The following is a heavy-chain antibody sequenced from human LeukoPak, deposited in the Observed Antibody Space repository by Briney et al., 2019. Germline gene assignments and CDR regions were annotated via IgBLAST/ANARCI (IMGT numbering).Heavy chain of an antibody. CDR2: VSGSAGRT. CDR1: GFTFSSYA. V-gene: IGHV3-23*01. J-gene: IGHJ6*03. D-gene: IGHD2-8*01. CDR3: AKNRGHCVNGVCHNYYYMDV. Sequence: GGSLRLSCAASGFTFSSYAMAWVRQAPGKGLEWVSTVSGSAGRTDYADSVKGRFTISRDNLKNTLYLQLNSLRAEDTAVYYCAKNRGHCVNGVCHNYYYMDVWGKGTTVTVSS.